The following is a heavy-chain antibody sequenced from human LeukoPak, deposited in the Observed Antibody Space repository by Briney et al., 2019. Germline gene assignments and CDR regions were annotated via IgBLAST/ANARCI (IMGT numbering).Heavy chain of an antibody. CDR2: IYYSGST. V-gene: IGHV4-59*01. D-gene: IGHD6-13*01. J-gene: IGHJ4*02. CDR3: ARGQQVAYYFDY. Sequence: KTSETLSLTCTVSGGSISSYYWSWIRQPPGKGLEWIGYIYYSGSTNYNPSLKSRVTISVDTFKNQFSLKLSSVTAADTAVYYCARGQQVAYYFDYWGQGTLVTVSS. CDR1: GGSISSYY.